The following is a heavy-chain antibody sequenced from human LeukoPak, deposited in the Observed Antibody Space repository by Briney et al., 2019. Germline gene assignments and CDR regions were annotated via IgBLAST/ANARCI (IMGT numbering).Heavy chain of an antibody. CDR1: GFTFSSYW. V-gene: IGHV3-7*01. J-gene: IGHJ4*02. CDR3: ARDSSPTEGSYLGVYFDY. Sequence: GGSLRLSCAASGFTFSSYWMSWVRQAPGKGLEWVANIKQDGSEKYYVDSVKGRFTISRDNAKNSLYLQMNSLRAEDTAVYYCARDSSPTEGSYLGVYFDYWGQGTLVTVSS. CDR2: IKQDGSEK. D-gene: IGHD1-26*01.